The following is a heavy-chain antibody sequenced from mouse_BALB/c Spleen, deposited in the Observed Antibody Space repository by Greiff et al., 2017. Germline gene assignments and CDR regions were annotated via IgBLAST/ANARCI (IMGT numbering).Heavy chain of an antibody. J-gene: IGHJ3*01. CDR2: ISSGGSYT. CDR3: TRVGTTEGWFAY. CDR1: GFTFSSYT. Sequence: EVQLVESGGGLVKPGGSLKLSCAASGFTFSSYTMSWVRQTPEKRLEWVATISSGGSYTYYPDSVQGRFTISRDNAKNTLYLQMSSLKSEDTAMYYCTRVGTTEGWFAYWGQGTLVTVSA. D-gene: IGHD1-1*01. V-gene: IGHV5-6-4*01.